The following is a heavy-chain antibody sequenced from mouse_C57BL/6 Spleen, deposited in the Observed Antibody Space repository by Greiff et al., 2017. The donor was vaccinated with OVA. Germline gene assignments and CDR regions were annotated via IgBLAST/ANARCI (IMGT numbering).Heavy chain of an antibody. CDR3: ARTSY. CDR1: GYSFTGYY. V-gene: IGHV1-42*01. J-gene: IGHJ2*01. CDR2: INPSTGGT. Sequence: EVKVVESGPELVKPGASVKISCKASGYSFTGYYMNWVKQSPEKSLEWIGEINPSTGGTTYNQKFKAKATLTVDKSSSTAYMQLKSLTSEDSAVYYCARTSYWGQGTTLTVSS.